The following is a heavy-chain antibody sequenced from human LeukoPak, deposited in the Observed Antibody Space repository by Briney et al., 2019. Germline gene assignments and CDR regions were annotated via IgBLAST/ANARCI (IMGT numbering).Heavy chain of an antibody. CDR3: ARDRDDYGDPDALDM. D-gene: IGHD4-17*01. J-gene: IGHJ3*02. V-gene: IGHV3-23*01. CDR2: ISGSGGST. Sequence: GGSLRLSCAASGFTFGSYAMNWVRQAPGKGLEWVSTISGSGGSTYYADSVKGRFTISRDNSKNTRYMQMNSLRADDTAVYYWARDRDDYGDPDALDMWGQGTMVSASS. CDR1: GFTFGSYA.